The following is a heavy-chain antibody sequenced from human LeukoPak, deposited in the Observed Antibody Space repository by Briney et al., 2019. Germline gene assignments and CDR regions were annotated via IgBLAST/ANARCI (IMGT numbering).Heavy chain of an antibody. CDR2: INPSGGST. Sequence: ASVKVSCKASGYTFTSYYMHWVRQAPGQGLEWMGIINPSGGSTSYAQKFQGRVTMTRDMSTSTVYMELSSLRSEDTAVYYCARDGTEYSYEYYYYYYMDVWGKGTTVTVSS. D-gene: IGHD5-18*01. CDR3: ARDGTEYSYEYYYYYYMDV. J-gene: IGHJ6*03. CDR1: GYTFTSYY. V-gene: IGHV1-46*01.